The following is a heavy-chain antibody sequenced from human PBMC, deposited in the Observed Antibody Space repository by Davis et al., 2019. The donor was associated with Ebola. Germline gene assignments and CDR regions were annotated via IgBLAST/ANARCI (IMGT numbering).Heavy chain of an antibody. CDR2: IKHDGSEK. J-gene: IGHJ6*02. CDR1: GFTFSSYW. Sequence: PGGSLRLSCAASGFTFSSYWMSWVRQAPGKGLEWVANIKHDGSEKYYVDSVKGRFTISRDNAKNSLYLQMNSLRAEDTAVYYCASWWATVTNYYYYGMDVWGQGTTVTVSS. CDR3: ASWWATVTNYYYYGMDV. D-gene: IGHD4-17*01. V-gene: IGHV3-7*01.